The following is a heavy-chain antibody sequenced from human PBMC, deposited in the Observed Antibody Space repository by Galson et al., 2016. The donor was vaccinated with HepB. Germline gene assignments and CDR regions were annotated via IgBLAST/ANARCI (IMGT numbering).Heavy chain of an antibody. Sequence: PALVQPTQTLTLTCTFSGFSLSTRGVGVGWIRQPPGKALEWFALVYWDDHKRSSPSLQSRLTLTKDTSKNQVVLTLTNMDPVDTATYYCAHTGPPRTDDDYRPWSFDLWGRGTLVTVSS. CDR3: AHTGPPRTDDDYRPWSFDL. D-gene: IGHD4-17*01. CDR1: GFSLSTRGVG. CDR2: VYWDDHK. V-gene: IGHV2-5*02. J-gene: IGHJ2*01.